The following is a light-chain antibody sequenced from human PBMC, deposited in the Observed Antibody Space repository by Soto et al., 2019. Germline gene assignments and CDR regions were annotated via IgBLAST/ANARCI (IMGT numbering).Light chain of an antibody. J-gene: IGKJ4*01. CDR3: QQYYTTLT. Sequence: DIVMTQSPDSLAVSLGERATINCKSSQSVLLTSNNKNYLAWYQQKPGQPRKVLISWASTRESGVPDRVSGSGSGTDFTLTITSLQAEDVAVYYCQQYYTTLTFGGGTKVEIK. V-gene: IGKV4-1*01. CDR1: QSVLLTSNNKNY. CDR2: WAS.